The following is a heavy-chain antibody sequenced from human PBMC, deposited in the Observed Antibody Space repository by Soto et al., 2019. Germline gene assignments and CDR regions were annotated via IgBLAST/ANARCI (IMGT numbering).Heavy chain of an antibody. Sequence: GGSLRLSCAASGFTLSSYWMSWVRQAPGKGLEWVANIKQDGSEKYYVDSVKGRFTISRDNTKNSLYLQMNSLRAEDTAVYYCAREIMVRGIIIKRAAFDIWGQGTMVTVSS. CDR3: AREIMVRGIIIKRAAFDI. CDR1: GFTLSSYW. J-gene: IGHJ3*02. CDR2: IKQDGSEK. D-gene: IGHD3-10*01. V-gene: IGHV3-7*01.